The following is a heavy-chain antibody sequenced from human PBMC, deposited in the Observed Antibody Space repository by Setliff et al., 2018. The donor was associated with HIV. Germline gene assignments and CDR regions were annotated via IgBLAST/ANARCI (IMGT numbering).Heavy chain of an antibody. D-gene: IGHD3-10*01. CDR3: ARGVRVGGVIGWFDT. J-gene: IGHJ5*01. V-gene: IGHV4-38-2*01. CDR1: GYSIVKGYY. CDR2: VYRSGTT. Sequence: PSETLSLTCDVSGYSIVKGYYWGWIRQPPGKGLEWIGSVYRSGTTDFNPSLERRVTMSVDTSKNQFSLKLTSVTAADTAVYYCARGVRVGGVIGWFDTWGHGTLVTVSS.